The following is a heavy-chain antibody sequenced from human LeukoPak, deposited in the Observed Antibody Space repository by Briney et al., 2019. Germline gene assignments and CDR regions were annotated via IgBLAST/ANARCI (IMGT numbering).Heavy chain of an antibody. V-gene: IGHV1-69*13. Sequence: GASVKVSCKASGGTFSSYAISWVRQAPGQGLEWMGGIIPIFGTANYTQKFQGRVTITADESTSTAYMELGSLRSEDTAVYYCARGRLGELSLHSRFDYWGQGTLVTVSS. CDR3: ARGRLGELSLHSRFDY. CDR2: IIPIFGTA. CDR1: GGTFSSYA. D-gene: IGHD3-16*02. J-gene: IGHJ4*02.